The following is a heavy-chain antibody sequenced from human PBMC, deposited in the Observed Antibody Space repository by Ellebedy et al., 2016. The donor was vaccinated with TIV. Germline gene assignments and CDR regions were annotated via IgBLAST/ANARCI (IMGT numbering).Heavy chain of an antibody. D-gene: IGHD3-10*02. CDR1: GFNCSNYW. CDR3: ARYVRALDY. V-gene: IGHV3-7*01. CDR2: TKADGSET. Sequence: GESLKISCAASGFNCSNYWMSWVRQAPGKGLEWVAFTKADGSETYYVDSVKGRFTISRDNGKNSLYLQMNSLSAEDTAMYYCARYVRALDYWGQGTLVTLSS. J-gene: IGHJ4*02.